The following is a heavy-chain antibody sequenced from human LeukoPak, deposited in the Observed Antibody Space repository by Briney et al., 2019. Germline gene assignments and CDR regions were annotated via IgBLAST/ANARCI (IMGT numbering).Heavy chain of an antibody. J-gene: IGHJ4*02. D-gene: IGHD2-8*01. Sequence: GGSLRLSCEASGFTFTSYAMHWVRQAPGKGLKWVSSISASGAATFYTDSLNGRFTISRDNAKKTLFLQMKSLRSGDTALYYCAKGIDTNGPQNFDFWGQGTLVAVSS. CDR3: AKGIDTNGPQNFDF. CDR2: ISASGAAT. CDR1: GFTFTSYA. V-gene: IGHV3-23*01.